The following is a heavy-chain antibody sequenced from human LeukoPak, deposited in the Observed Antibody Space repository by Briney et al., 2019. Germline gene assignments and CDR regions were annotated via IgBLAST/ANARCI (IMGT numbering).Heavy chain of an antibody. CDR1: GFTFSGYA. V-gene: IGHV3-23*01. D-gene: IGHD1-26*01. J-gene: IGHJ4*02. Sequence: GGSLSLSCAASGFTFSGYALSWVRQAPGQGLEWVSAISGSGGDTYYADSVKGRFTISRDNSKNTLYLQMNSLRAEDTAVYYCAKLVGVTPFDYWGQGTLVTVSS. CDR3: AKLVGVTPFDY. CDR2: ISGSGGDT.